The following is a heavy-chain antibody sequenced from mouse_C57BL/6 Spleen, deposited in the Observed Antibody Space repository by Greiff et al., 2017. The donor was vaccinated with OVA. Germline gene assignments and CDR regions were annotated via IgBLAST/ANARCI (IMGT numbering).Heavy chain of an antibody. CDR3: ARRRYGNWLYAMDY. Sequence: QVQLKQPGAELVMPGASVKLSCKASGYTFTSYWMHWVKQRPGQGLEWIGEIDPSDSYTNYNQKFKGKSTLTVDKSSSTAYMQLSSLTSEDSAVYYCARRRYGNWLYAMDYWGQGTSVTVSS. V-gene: IGHV1-69*01. J-gene: IGHJ4*01. CDR2: IDPSDSYT. CDR1: GYTFTSYW. D-gene: IGHD2-10*02.